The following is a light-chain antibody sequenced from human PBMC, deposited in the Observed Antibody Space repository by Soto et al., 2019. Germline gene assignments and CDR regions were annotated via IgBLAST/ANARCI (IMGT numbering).Light chain of an antibody. CDR3: QQRSNWPLT. CDR1: QSVSSY. Sequence: EIVLTQSPATLSLSPGERATLSCRASQSVSSYLAWYQQKPGQPPRLLIYHASNRVTGIPVRFSGSGSGTDFTLTISSLEPEDFAVYYCQQRSNWPLTFGAGTKVEIK. V-gene: IGKV3-11*01. J-gene: IGKJ4*01. CDR2: HAS.